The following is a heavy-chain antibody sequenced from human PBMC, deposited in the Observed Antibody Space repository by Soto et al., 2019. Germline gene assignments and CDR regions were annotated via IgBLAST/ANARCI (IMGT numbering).Heavy chain of an antibody. V-gene: IGHV4-31*03. CDR3: ARASVSSSTSYFQFDY. Sequence: PSETLSLTCTVSGASISSGGYYWSWIRQHPGKGLEWLGYIYDSGTTYYNPSLESRLAISVDTSKDQFSLKLTSVTAADTAVYYCARASVSSSTSYFQFDYWGQGTLVTVSS. J-gene: IGHJ4*02. CDR1: GASISSGGYY. D-gene: IGHD2-2*01. CDR2: IYDSGTT.